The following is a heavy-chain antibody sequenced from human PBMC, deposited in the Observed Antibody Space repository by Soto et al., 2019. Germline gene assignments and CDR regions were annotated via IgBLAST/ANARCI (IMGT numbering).Heavy chain of an antibody. J-gene: IGHJ6*02. D-gene: IGHD5-18*01. V-gene: IGHV4-61*01. CDR3: ARPLYSYGPMDV. CDR1: GGSVSSGSYY. Sequence: SETLSLTCTVSGGSVSSGSYYWSWIRQPPGKGLERLGYIYYRGSPTYNPSLTRHVTISVATPTHQFSLQLSSVTAADTAVYYCARPLYSYGPMDVWGQGTTVTVS. CDR2: IYYRGSP.